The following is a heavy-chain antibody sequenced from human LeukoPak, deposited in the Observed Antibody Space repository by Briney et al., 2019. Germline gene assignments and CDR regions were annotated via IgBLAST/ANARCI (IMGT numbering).Heavy chain of an antibody. Sequence: GGSLRLSCAASGFTVSSNYMSWVRQAPGKGLEWVSVIYSGGSTYCADSVKGRFTISRDNSKNTLYLQMNSLRAEDTAVYYCARGRYNWNYDRFDYWGQGTLVTVSS. CDR2: IYSGGST. V-gene: IGHV3-66*02. D-gene: IGHD1-7*01. J-gene: IGHJ4*02. CDR1: GFTVSSNY. CDR3: ARGRYNWNYDRFDY.